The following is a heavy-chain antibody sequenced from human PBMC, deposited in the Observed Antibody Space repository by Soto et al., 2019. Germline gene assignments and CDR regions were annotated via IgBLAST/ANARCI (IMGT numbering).Heavy chain of an antibody. CDR2: IYYSGST. V-gene: IGHV4-31*03. CDR3: AREGGKFFW. J-gene: IGHJ4*02. D-gene: IGHD2-15*01. CDR1: GGSISSGGYY. Sequence: QVQLQESGPGLVKPSQTLSLTCTVSGGSISSGGYYWSWIRQHPGKGLEWIGYIYYSGSTYYNPSPKGRVTLSGDTFKNQVSLKLSSVTAAGTAVYFWAREGGKFFWWGQGTLVTVSS.